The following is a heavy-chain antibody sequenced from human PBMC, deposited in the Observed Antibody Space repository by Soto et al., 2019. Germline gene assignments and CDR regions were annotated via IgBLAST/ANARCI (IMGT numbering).Heavy chain of an antibody. Sequence: EVQLVESGGGLVQPGGSLRLSCVASGFTFNYYWMHWVRQAPGKGLVWVSRIQSDGSSPDYVDSVKGRFTISRDNAKNTLYLKMNNLRAEDTAVYYCAGGGAPDYWGQGTLVTVSS. CDR3: AGGGAPDY. CDR2: IQSDGSSP. V-gene: IGHV3-74*01. CDR1: GFTFNYYW. J-gene: IGHJ4*02.